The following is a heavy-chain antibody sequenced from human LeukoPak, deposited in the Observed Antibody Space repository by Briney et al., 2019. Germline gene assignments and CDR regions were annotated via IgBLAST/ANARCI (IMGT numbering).Heavy chain of an antibody. CDR2: IWYDGNNR. CDR3: ARNIGGGSSFPVLGY. CDR1: GFTFSSFG. V-gene: IGHV3-33*01. Sequence: PGASLRLSCAASGFTFSSFGMHWVRQAPGKGLEWVAVIWYDGNNRYYADSVKGRFTISRDNSKTTLYLVMNSLRSEDTAVYYCARNIGGGSSFPVLGYWGQGTQVTVSS. D-gene: IGHD1-26*01. J-gene: IGHJ4*02.